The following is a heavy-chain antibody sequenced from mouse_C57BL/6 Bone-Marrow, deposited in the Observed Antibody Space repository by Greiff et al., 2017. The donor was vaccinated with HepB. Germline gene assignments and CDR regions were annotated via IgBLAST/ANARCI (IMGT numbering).Heavy chain of an antibody. Sequence: VQLQQPGTELVKPGASVKLSCKASGYTFTSYWMHWVKQRPGQGLEWIGNINPSNGGTNYNEKFKSKATLTVDKSSSTAYMQLSSLTSEDSAVYYGARWTTVVDAPWYFDVWGTGTTVTVSS. J-gene: IGHJ1*03. CDR2: INPSNGGT. CDR3: ARWTTVVDAPWYFDV. CDR1: GYTFTSYW. D-gene: IGHD1-1*01. V-gene: IGHV1-53*01.